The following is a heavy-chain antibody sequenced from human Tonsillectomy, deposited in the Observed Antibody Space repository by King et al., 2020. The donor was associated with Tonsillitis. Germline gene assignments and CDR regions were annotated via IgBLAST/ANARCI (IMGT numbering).Heavy chain of an antibody. CDR2: IIPIFGTA. Sequence: QLVQSGAEVKKPGSSVKVSCKASGGTFSNYAITWVRQAPGQGLEWMGGIIPIFGTANHAQTFQGRVTFTADESTSSAYMELSSLASEVTAVYYSAREIMDTTTRNNYYNGLDVWGQGTTVTVPS. CDR3: AREIMDTTTRNNYYNGLDV. CDR1: GGTFSNYA. V-gene: IGHV1-69*01. J-gene: IGHJ6*02. D-gene: IGHD5-18*01.